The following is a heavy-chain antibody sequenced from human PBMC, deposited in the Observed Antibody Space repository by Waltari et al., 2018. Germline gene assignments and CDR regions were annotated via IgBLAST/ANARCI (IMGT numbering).Heavy chain of an antibody. Sequence: QVQLQQWGAGLLKPSETLSLTCAVYGGSFSGYYWSWIRQPPGKGLEWIGEINHSGSTTYNPSLKSRVTISVDTSKNQFSLKLSSVTAADTAVYYCARVLGYDFWSGYHYGMDVWGQGTTVTVSS. CDR1: GGSFSGYY. J-gene: IGHJ6*02. V-gene: IGHV4-34*01. D-gene: IGHD3-3*01. CDR3: ARVLGYDFWSGYHYGMDV. CDR2: INHSGST.